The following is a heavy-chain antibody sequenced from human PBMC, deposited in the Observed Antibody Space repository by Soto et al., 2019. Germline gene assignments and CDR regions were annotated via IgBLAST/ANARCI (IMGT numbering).Heavy chain of an antibody. V-gene: IGHV4-30-2*01. CDR3: ARAKAPLYSSSWYWFDP. D-gene: IGHD6-13*01. Sequence: PSETLSLTWTVSGGSISSGGYCWSWIRQPPGKGLEWIGYIYHSGSTYYNPSLKSRVTISVDTSKNQFSLKLSSVTAADTAVYYCARAKAPLYSSSWYWFDPWGQGTLVTVSS. CDR1: GGSISSGGYC. CDR2: IYHSGST. J-gene: IGHJ5*02.